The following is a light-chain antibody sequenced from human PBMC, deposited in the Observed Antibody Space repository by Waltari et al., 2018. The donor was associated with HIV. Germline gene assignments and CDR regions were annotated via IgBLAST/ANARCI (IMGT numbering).Light chain of an antibody. V-gene: IGKV3-20*01. CDR1: QSVSSNY. CDR3: QQYGNSRT. CDR2: GGS. J-gene: IGKJ1*01. Sequence: IVFTQSPGTLSLSPGERATLSCRASQSVSSNYLAWYQQKPGQAPRLLIYGGSSRATGIPDRFSGSGSGTDFTLTISRLEPEDFAVYYCQQYGNSRTFGQGTKVEIK.